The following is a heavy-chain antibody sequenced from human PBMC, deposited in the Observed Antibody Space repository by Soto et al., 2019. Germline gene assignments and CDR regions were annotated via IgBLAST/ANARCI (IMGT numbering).Heavy chain of an antibody. Sequence: ASVTVSCKASGYTFTSYGISWVRQAPGQGLEWMGWISAYNGNTNYAQKLQGRVTMTTDTSTSTAYMELRSLRSDDTAVYYCARGSGEYSSSSNYYYYYMDVWGKGTTVTVSS. D-gene: IGHD6-6*01. V-gene: IGHV1-18*01. CDR2: ISAYNGNT. CDR1: GYTFTSYG. J-gene: IGHJ6*03. CDR3: ARGSGEYSSSSNYYYYYMDV.